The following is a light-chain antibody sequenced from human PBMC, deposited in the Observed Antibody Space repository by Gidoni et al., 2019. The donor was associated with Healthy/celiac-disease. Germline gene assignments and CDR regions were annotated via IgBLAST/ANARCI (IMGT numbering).Light chain of an antibody. CDR3: QQYGSSPYT. V-gene: IGKV3-20*01. CDR1: QSVSSSY. CDR2: GAS. J-gene: IGKJ2*01. Sequence: EIVLTQSPGTLSLSPGESATLSCRASQSVSSSYLAWYQQKPDQAPRLLIYGASSRATGIPDRFSGSGSGTDFTLTISRLEPEDFAVYYCQQYGSSPYTFXQXTKLXIK.